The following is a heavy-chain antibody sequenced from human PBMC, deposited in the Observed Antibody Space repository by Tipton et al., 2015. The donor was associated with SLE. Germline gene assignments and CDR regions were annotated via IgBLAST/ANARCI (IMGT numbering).Heavy chain of an antibody. D-gene: IGHD3-3*01. CDR1: GGSIRSSSYY. Sequence: TLSLTCTVSGGSIRSSSYYWGWIRQPPGKGLEWIGNIFYTGSTYYNPSLKSRVTMSVDTSKNQFSLKLSSVTAADTAVYYCARGLGSSTYYDFWSGYFPTLSFDYWGQGTLVTVSS. J-gene: IGHJ4*02. V-gene: IGHV4-39*01. CDR2: IFYTGST. CDR3: ARGLGSSTYYDFWSGYFPTLSFDY.